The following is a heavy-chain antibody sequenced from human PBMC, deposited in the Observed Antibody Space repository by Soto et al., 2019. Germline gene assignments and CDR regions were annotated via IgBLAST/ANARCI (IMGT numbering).Heavy chain of an antibody. CDR3: AKDMFGIAAAGSFMDV. CDR1: GFTFDDYA. J-gene: IGHJ6*03. V-gene: IGHV3-9*01. CDR2: ISWNSGSI. Sequence: GGSLRLSCAASGFTFDDYAMHWVRQAPGKGLEWVSGISWNSGSIGYADSVKGRFTISRDNAKNSLYLQMNSLRAEDTALYYCAKDMFGIAAAGSFMDVWGKGTTVTVSS. D-gene: IGHD6-13*01.